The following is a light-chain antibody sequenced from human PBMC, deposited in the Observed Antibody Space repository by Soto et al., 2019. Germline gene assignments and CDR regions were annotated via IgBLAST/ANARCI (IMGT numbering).Light chain of an antibody. J-gene: IGKJ1*01. CDR3: QQYGSSRT. V-gene: IGKV3-20*01. CDR1: QSVTSSY. Sequence: SVLTQSPGTLSLSPGERATLSCRASQSVTSSYLAWYQQKPGQAPRLLIYGASNRATGIPDRFSGSGSGTDFTLTISRLEPEDFAVYYCQQYGSSRTFGLGTKVDIK. CDR2: GAS.